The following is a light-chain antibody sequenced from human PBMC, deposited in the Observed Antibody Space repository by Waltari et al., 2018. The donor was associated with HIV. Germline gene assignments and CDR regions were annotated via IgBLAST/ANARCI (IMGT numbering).Light chain of an antibody. V-gene: IGLV1-44*01. J-gene: IGLJ3*02. CDR1: SCNIGSNT. Sequence: QSMLPQPPSASGTPWQRQSLSCSRSSCNIGSNTANSYQQLPGTAPKPLIYSRNPRPSGVPDRFSGSKSGTSASLAISGLQSEDEADYYCATWDDSLNGRVFGGGTKLTVL. CDR2: SRN. CDR3: ATWDDSLNGRV.